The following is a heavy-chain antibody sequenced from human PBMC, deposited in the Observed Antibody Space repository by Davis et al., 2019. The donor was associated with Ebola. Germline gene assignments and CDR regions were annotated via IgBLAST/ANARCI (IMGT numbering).Heavy chain of an antibody. CDR2: ISYDGSNK. V-gene: IGHV3-30-3*01. Sequence: GESLKISCAASGFTFSSYAMHWVRQAPGKGLEWVAVISYDGSNKYYADSVKGRFTISRDNSKNSLYLQMNSLRAEDTAVYYCARTAGAAWGQGTTVTVSS. CDR1: GFTFSSYA. CDR3: ARTAGAA. D-gene: IGHD2-15*01. J-gene: IGHJ6*02.